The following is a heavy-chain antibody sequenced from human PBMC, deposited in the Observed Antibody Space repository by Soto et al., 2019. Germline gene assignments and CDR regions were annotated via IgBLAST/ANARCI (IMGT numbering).Heavy chain of an antibody. CDR1: GGTFSSYA. V-gene: IGHV1-69*13. Sequence: SVKVSCKASGGTFSSYAISWVRQAPGQELEWMGGIIPIFGTANYAQKFQGRVTITADESTSTAYMELSSLRSEDTAVYYCARDSPYGGNSTNALWGQGTLVTVSS. CDR3: ARDSPYGGNSTNAL. D-gene: IGHD2-21*02. J-gene: IGHJ4*02. CDR2: IIPIFGTA.